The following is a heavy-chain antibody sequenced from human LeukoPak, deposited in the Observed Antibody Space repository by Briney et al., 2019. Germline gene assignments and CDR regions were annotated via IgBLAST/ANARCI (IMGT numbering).Heavy chain of an antibody. D-gene: IGHD4-17*01. Sequence: GGSLSLSWAASGFAFISYWMSWVRQAPGKGLEGVANIKQDGSEKYYVDSVKGRFTISRDNAKNSLYLQMNSLRAEDTAVYYCARDKDSWDYGDFYDNWGQGTLVTVSS. CDR2: IKQDGSEK. CDR3: ARDKDSWDYGDFYDN. V-gene: IGHV3-7*01. J-gene: IGHJ4*02. CDR1: GFAFISYW.